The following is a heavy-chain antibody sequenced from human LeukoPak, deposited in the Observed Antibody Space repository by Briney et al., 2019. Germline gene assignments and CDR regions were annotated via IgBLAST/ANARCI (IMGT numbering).Heavy chain of an antibody. CDR3: ARTASIAAAGTFDY. CDR2: MSPNSGDT. J-gene: IGHJ4*02. Sequence: GASVKVSCKTSGYTFTNLDINWLRQAPGQGLEWMGWMSPNSGDTGYAQKFQGRVSMTRDTSISTAYMELSSLRSEDTAVYYCARTASIAAAGTFDYWGQGTLVTVSS. D-gene: IGHD6-13*01. CDR1: GYTFTNLD. V-gene: IGHV1-8*01.